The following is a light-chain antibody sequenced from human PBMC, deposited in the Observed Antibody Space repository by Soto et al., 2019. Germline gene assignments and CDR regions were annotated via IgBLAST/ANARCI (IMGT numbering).Light chain of an antibody. Sequence: EIVMTQSPATLSVSPGERATLSCRASQSVSSNLAWYQQKPGQAPRLLIYGASTRATGIPARFSGSGSGTEFNLTISSLQSEDFAVYYCQQYNNWPFPSWTFGQGTKVEIK. CDR3: QQYNNWPFPSWT. CDR2: GAS. J-gene: IGKJ1*01. V-gene: IGKV3-15*01. CDR1: QSVSSN.